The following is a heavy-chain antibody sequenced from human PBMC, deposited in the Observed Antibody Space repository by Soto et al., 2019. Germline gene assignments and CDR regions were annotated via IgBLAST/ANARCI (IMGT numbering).Heavy chain of an antibody. Sequence: GGSLRLSCAASGFTFSSYAMSWVRQAPGKGLEWVSAISGSGGSTYYADSVKGRFTISRDNSKNTLYLQMNSLRAEDTAVYYCAKGYYYDSSGYYDYWGQGTLVTVSS. J-gene: IGHJ4*02. CDR1: GFTFSSYA. CDR3: AKGYYYDSSGYYDY. V-gene: IGHV3-23*01. D-gene: IGHD3-22*01. CDR2: ISGSGGST.